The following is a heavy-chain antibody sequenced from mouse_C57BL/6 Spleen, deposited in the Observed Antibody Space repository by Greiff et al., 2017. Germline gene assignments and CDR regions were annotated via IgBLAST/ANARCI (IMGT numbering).Heavy chain of an antibody. CDR2: IYPGDGDT. Sequence: QVQLQQSGAELVKPGASVKISCKASGYAFSSYWLNWVKQRPGKGLEWIGQIYPGDGDTNYNGKFKGKATLTADKSSSTAYMQLSSLTSEDSAVYFCARSGVYYYGSSYGYFDVWGTETTVTVSS. D-gene: IGHD1-1*01. CDR3: ARSGVYYYGSSYGYFDV. J-gene: IGHJ1*03. V-gene: IGHV1-80*01. CDR1: GYAFSSYW.